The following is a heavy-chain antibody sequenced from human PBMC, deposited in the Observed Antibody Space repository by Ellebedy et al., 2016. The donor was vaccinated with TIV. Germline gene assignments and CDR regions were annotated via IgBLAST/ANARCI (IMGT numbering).Heavy chain of an antibody. J-gene: IGHJ4*02. V-gene: IGHV3-48*02. CDR3: ARDRGAAADPFFDY. CDR2: ISSSSSTI. Sequence: GESLKISXAASGFTFSSYSMNWVRQAPGKGLEWVSYISSSSSTIYYADSVKGRFTISRDNAKNSLYLQMNSLRDEGTAVYYCARDRGAAADPFFDYWGQGTLVTVSS. D-gene: IGHD6-13*01. CDR1: GFTFSSYS.